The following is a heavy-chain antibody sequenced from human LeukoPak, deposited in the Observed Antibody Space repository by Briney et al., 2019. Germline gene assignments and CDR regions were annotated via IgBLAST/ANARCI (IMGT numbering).Heavy chain of an antibody. CDR3: ANGYYYGSGSYYKEAFDI. D-gene: IGHD3-10*01. Sequence: GGSLRLSCAASGFTFSVYGMSWVRQAPGKGLEWVSHISSGRSVMNYADSVKGRFTISRDNSKNTLYLQMNSLRAEDTAVYYCANGYYYGSGSYYKEAFDIWGQGTMVTVSS. J-gene: IGHJ3*02. V-gene: IGHV3-48*01. CDR2: ISSGRSVM. CDR1: GFTFSVYG.